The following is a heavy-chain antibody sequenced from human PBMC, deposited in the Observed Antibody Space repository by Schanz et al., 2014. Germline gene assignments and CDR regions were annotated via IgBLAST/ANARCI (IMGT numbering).Heavy chain of an antibody. Sequence: QVQLVQSGAEVRKPGASVKVSCKASGYTFTSDSMHWVRQAPGQGLEWMGWISAYNGHTDYAQKLQGRVTSTTDTATSTAYMELSSLRSEDTAVYYCARDGVDAAAGGNYWGQGTLVTVSS. CDR3: ARDGVDAAAGGNY. J-gene: IGHJ4*02. V-gene: IGHV1-18*04. CDR1: GYTFTSDS. D-gene: IGHD6-13*01. CDR2: ISAYNGHT.